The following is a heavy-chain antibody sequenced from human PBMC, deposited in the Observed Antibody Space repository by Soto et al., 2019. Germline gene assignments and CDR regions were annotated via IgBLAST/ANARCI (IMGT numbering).Heavy chain of an antibody. CDR1: GFTFSSYA. V-gene: IGHV3-23*01. CDR3: EKSRAVVVVAAIVY. CDR2: ISGSGGST. J-gene: IGHJ4*02. D-gene: IGHD2-15*01. Sequence: GGSLRLSCAASGFTFSSYAMSWVRQAPGKGLEWVSAISGSGGSTYYADSVKGRFTISRDNSKNTLYLQMNSLRAEDTAVYYCEKSRAVVVVAAIVYWGQGTLVTVSS.